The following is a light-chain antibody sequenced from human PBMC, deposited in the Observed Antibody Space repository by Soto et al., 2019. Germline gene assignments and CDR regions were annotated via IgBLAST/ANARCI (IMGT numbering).Light chain of an antibody. CDR3: QQYNNWPPYT. Sequence: VVTQSPATLSVFPGETATLSCRASQSVSSDLAWYQQRPGQAPRLLIYGASTRATGIPARFRGSGSGTEFRLTISSLQSEDFATYYCQQYNNWPPYTFGQGTKLEIK. J-gene: IGKJ2*01. V-gene: IGKV3-15*01. CDR1: QSVSSD. CDR2: GAS.